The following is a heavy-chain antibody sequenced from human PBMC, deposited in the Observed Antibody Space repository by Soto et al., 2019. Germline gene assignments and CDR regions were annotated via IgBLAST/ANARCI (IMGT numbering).Heavy chain of an antibody. D-gene: IGHD2-8*01. CDR1: GFTFSNYG. CDR3: ARDIESVTARHFICHYAMDV. CDR2: VSANNGHT. J-gene: IGHJ6*02. Sequence: ASVKVSCKASGFTFSNYGLNWVRQAPGQGLEWMGWVSANNGHTNYAQNPQGRVSMTTDTSTSTAYMELRGLRFDDTAVYYCARDIESVTARHFICHYAMDVWGQGTTVTVSS. V-gene: IGHV1-18*01.